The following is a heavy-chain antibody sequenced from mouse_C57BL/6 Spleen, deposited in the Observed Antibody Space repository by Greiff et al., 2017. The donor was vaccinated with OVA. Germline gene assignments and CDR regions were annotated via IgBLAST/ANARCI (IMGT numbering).Heavy chain of an antibody. CDR1: GYAFSSSW. J-gene: IGHJ4*01. V-gene: IGHV1-82*01. D-gene: IGHD1-1*01. Sequence: QVQLKESGPELVKPGASVKISCKASGYAFSSSWMNWVKQRPGKGLEWIGRIYPGDGDTNYNGKFKGKATLTADKSSSTAYMQLSSLTSEDSAVYFCARVYYYGSSYVMDYWGQGTSVTVSS. CDR2: IYPGDGDT. CDR3: ARVYYYGSSYVMDY.